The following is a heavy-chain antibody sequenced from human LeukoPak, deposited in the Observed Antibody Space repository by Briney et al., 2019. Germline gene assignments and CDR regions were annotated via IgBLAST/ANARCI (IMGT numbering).Heavy chain of an antibody. D-gene: IGHD3-16*02. CDR3: ARHIGGGIEDMDV. V-gene: IGHV4-59*08. J-gene: IGHJ6*03. CDR1: GGSISTYY. Sequence: PSETLSLTCTVSGGSISTYYWNWIRQPPGRGLEWIGYIYLSGTTMYTPSHQSRVTISVDTSKNQFFLKISSGPAADTAVYYCARHIGGGIEDMDVWGKGTTVTVSS. CDR2: IYLSGTT.